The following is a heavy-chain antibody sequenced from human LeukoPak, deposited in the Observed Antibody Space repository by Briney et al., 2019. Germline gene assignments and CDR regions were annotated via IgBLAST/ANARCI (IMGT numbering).Heavy chain of an antibody. CDR1: GFTFTDYW. CDR2: IKQDGSEK. D-gene: IGHD3-10*01. V-gene: IGHV3-7*01. J-gene: IGHJ3*02. CDR3: APSFYGSGSPQTAFDI. Sequence: GGSLRLSCAASGFTFTDYWMSWVRQAPGKGLEWVANIKQDGSEKYYVDSVKGRFTISRDNAKNSLYLRMNSLRAEDTAVYYCAPSFYGSGSPQTAFDIWGQGTMVTVSS.